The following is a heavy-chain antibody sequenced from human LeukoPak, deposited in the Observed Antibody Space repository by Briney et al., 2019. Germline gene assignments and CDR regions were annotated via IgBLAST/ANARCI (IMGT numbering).Heavy chain of an antibody. Sequence: PGGSLRLSCAASGFTFDDYGMSWVRQAPGKGLEWVSGINWNGGSTGYADSVNGGFTISRDNAKNSLYLQMNSLRAEDTALYYCARGPPQDPYYYESSGYYGYWGQGTLVTVSS. CDR2: INWNGGST. V-gene: IGHV3-20*04. CDR1: GFTFDDYG. J-gene: IGHJ4*02. D-gene: IGHD3-22*01. CDR3: ARGPPQDPYYYESSGYYGY.